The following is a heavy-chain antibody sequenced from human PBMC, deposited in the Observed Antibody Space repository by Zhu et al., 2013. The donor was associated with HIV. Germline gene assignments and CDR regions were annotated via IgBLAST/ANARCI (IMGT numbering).Heavy chain of an antibody. CDR1: GYTFTASY. D-gene: IGHD5-18*01. V-gene: IGHV1-2*02. CDR2: INPNTGGT. J-gene: IGHJ4*02. CDR3: ASLSAMVPY. Sequence: QVQLVQSGAEVKKPGASVKVSCKASGYTFTASYIRWVRQAPGQGLEWLGWINPNTGGTNYAQKFQGRITMTRDTSISTAYMELSRLRSDDTAVYYCASLSAMVPYWGQGTLVTVSS.